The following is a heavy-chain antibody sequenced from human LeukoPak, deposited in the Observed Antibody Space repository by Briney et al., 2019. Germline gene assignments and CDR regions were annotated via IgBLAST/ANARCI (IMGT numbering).Heavy chain of an antibody. D-gene: IGHD6-25*01. CDR1: GYSFTSYW. CDR2: IYPGDSDT. CDR3: ARRRYSTGPDY. V-gene: IGHV5-51*01. Sequence: GESPQTSSRGSGYSFTSYWIDWVRQMPEKPVEWLERIYPGDSDTRYSPSFQGQVTITADKSISTAYLQWSSLKASDTAMYYCARRRYSTGPDYWGQGTLVTVSS. J-gene: IGHJ4*02.